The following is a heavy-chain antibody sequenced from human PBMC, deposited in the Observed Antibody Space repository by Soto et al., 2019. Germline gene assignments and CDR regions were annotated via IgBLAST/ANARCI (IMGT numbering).Heavy chain of an antibody. V-gene: IGHV1-24*01. CDR3: ATGGTIVGVVITNYFDY. CDR2: FDPEDGET. J-gene: IGHJ4*02. D-gene: IGHD3-3*01. Sequence: QVPLVQSGAEVKKPGASVKVSCKVSGYTLTELSMHLVRQAPGKGLEWMGGFDPEDGETIYAQKFQGRVTMTEDTSTDAAYMELSSLRSEDTAVYYCATGGTIVGVVITNYFDYWGQGTLVTVSS. CDR1: GYTLTELS.